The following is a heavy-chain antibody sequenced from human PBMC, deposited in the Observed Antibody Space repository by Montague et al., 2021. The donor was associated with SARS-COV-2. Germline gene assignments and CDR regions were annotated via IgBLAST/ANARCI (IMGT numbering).Heavy chain of an antibody. CDR3: ARVFTSDFWSGHYYYYMDV. J-gene: IGHJ6*03. D-gene: IGHD3-3*01. CDR2: IYSGGST. CDR1: GFTVSSNY. V-gene: IGHV3-66*02. Sequence: SLRLSCAASGFTVSSNYMSWVRQAPGRGLEWVSVIYSGGSTYYADSVKGRFTISRDNSKSTLYLQMNSLRAEDTAVYYCARVFTSDFWSGHYYYYMDVWGKGTTVTVSS.